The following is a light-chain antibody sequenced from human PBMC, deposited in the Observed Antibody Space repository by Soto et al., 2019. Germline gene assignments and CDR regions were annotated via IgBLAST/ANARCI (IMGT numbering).Light chain of an antibody. CDR3: CSYAGNNNV. CDR1: SSDVGGHNY. Sequence: QSVLTQPPSASGSPGQSVTISCTGTSSDVGGHNYVSWYQQHPGKAPKLMIYEVTQRPSGVPDRFSGSKSGNTASLTVSWLQAEDEADYYCCSYAGNNNVFGTGTKLTVL. J-gene: IGLJ1*01. CDR2: EVT. V-gene: IGLV2-8*01.